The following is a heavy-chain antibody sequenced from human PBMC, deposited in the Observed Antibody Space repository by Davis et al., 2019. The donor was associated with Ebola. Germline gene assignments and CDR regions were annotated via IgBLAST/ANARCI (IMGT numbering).Heavy chain of an antibody. D-gene: IGHD3-16*02. V-gene: IGHV1-69*06. CDR2: IIPIFGTA. J-gene: IGHJ4*02. CDR1: GCTFSSYA. Sequence: SVKVSCKASGCTFSSYAISWVRQAPGQGLEWMGGIIPIFGTANYAQKFQGRVTITADKSTSTAYMELSSLRSEDTAVYYCARAKAFGGVIVYWGQGTLVTVSS. CDR3: ARAKAFGGVIVY.